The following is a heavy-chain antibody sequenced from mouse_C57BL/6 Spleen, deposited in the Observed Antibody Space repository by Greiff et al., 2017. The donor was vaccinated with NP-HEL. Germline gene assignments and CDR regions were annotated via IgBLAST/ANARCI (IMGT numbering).Heavy chain of an antibody. CDR3: ARDNYGSSLFAY. CDR1: GFTFSSYA. V-gene: IGHV5-4*01. Sequence: EVKLMESGGGLVKPGGSLKLSCAASGFTFSSYAMSWVRQTPEKRLEWVATISDGGSYTYYPDNVKGRFTISRDNAKNNLYLQMSHLKSEDTARYYCARDNYGSSLFAYWGQGTRVTVSA. J-gene: IGHJ3*01. D-gene: IGHD1-1*01. CDR2: ISDGGSYT.